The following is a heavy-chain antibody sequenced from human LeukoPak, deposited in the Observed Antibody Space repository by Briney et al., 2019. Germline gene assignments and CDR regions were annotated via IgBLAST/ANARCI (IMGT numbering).Heavy chain of an antibody. CDR3: AKEDYSSSWYALDY. J-gene: IGHJ4*02. Sequence: SGGPLTLSCAASGFPLDDYAIYWVRQCPGKVLEWGSLISGDGGNINYADSMKGRFTNSRNNSKHSLYLQMTSLRTEDTALYYCAKEDYSSSWYALDYWGQGSLVTVSS. D-gene: IGHD6-13*01. CDR1: GFPLDDYA. V-gene: IGHV3-43*02. CDR2: ISGDGGNI.